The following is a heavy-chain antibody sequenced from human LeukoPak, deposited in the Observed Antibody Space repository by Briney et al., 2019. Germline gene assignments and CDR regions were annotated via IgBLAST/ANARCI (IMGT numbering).Heavy chain of an antibody. CDR3: ANFRDFTWFDP. V-gene: IGHV4-61*05. J-gene: IGHJ5*02. CDR1: GGSISSSSYY. D-gene: IGHD3/OR15-3a*01. CDR2: IYYSGST. Sequence: SETLSLTCTVSGGSISSSSYYWGWIRQPPGKGLEWIGYIYYSGSTNYNPSLKSRVTISVDTSKNQFSLKLSSVTAADTAVYYCANFRDFTWFDPWGQGTLVTVSS.